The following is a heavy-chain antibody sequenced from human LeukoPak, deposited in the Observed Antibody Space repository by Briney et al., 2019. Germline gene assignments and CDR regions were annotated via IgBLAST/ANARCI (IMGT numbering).Heavy chain of an antibody. V-gene: IGHV3-33*08. CDR2: IWYDGSNK. CDR3: ARECITMVRGVTTGHCVDP. Sequence: GGSLRLSCAASGFTFSSYWMSWVRQAPGKGLEWVAVIWYDGSNKYYADSVKGRFTISRDNSKNTLYLQMNSLRAEDTAVYYCARECITMVRGVTTGHCVDPWGQGTLVTVSS. CDR1: GFTFSSYW. D-gene: IGHD3-10*01. J-gene: IGHJ5*02.